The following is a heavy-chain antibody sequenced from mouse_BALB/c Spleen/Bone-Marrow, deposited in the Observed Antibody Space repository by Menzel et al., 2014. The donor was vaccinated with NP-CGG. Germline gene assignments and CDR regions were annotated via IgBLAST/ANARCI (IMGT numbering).Heavy chain of an antibody. J-gene: IGHJ4*01. CDR3: ARYGNYCYAMDY. Sequence: VQLQQSGAELVRSGASVKLSCTASGFNIKDYYMHWVKQRPEQGLEWIGRIDPANGNTKYDPKFQGKATITADTSSNTAYLQLSSLTSEDTAVYYCARYGNYCYAMDYWGQGTSVTVSS. D-gene: IGHD2-1*01. CDR2: IDPANGNT. V-gene: IGHV14-3*02. CDR1: GFNIKDYY.